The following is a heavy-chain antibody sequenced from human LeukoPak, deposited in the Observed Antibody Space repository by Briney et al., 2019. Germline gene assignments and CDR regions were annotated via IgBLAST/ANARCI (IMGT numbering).Heavy chain of an antibody. CDR2: IYHSGST. CDR1: GGSISSSNW. D-gene: IGHD1-26*01. CDR3: ARNSRGGSYFDN. V-gene: IGHV4-4*02. Sequence: SETLSLTCAVSGGSISSSNWWSWVRQPPGKGLEWIGEIYHSGSTNYNPSLKSRVTISVDKSKNQFSLKLSSVTAADAAVYYCARNSRGGSYFDNWGQGTLVTVSS. J-gene: IGHJ4*02.